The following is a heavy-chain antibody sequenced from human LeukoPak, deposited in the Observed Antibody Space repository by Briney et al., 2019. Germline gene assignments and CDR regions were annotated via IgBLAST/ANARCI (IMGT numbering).Heavy chain of an antibody. CDR1: GGSISSYY. CDR3: ARHTANYDFWFGP. D-gene: IGHD3-3*01. Sequence: PSETLSLTCTVSGGSISSYYWSWIRQPPGKGLEWIGYIYYSGSTNYNPSLKSRVTISVDTSKNQFSLKLSSVTAADTAVYYCARHTANYDFWFGPWGQGTLVTVSS. CDR2: IYYSGST. J-gene: IGHJ5*02. V-gene: IGHV4-59*08.